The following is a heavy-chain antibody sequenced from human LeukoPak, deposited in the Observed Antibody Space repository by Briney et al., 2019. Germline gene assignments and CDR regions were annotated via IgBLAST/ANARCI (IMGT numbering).Heavy chain of an antibody. Sequence: GGSLRLSCAASGFTFRGYWMHWVRHAPGKGLVWVSRINPDGTSTNSADSVKGRFTISRDNAKNTVYLQMSSLRAEDTGVYYCARDLSYFFDYWGRGTLVTVSS. CDR3: ARDLSYFFDY. CDR2: INPDGTST. J-gene: IGHJ4*02. D-gene: IGHD2/OR15-2a*01. V-gene: IGHV3-74*01. CDR1: GFTFRGYW.